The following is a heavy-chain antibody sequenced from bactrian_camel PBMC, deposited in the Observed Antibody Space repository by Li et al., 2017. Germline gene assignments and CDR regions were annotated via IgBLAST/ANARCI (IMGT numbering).Heavy chain of an antibody. CDR1: GYDFSKCE. D-gene: IGHD6*01. V-gene: IGHV3S53*01. CDR2: ISARGII. CDR3: AADSVNLQLARWYNY. J-gene: IGHJ4*01. Sequence: HVQLVESGGGSVQSGGSLKLSCVASGYDFSKCEMGWYRQAPGGERDMVSTISARGIIKYDNSAKGRFTISRNSAENTAYLHMTNLTPEDTAMYYCAADSVNLQLARWYNYWGQGTQVTVS.